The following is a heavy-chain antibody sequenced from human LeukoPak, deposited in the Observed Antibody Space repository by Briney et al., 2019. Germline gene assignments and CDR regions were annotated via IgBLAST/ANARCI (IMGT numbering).Heavy chain of an antibody. D-gene: IGHD3-3*02. J-gene: IGHJ4*02. CDR2: ISSSSSTI. Sequence: GGSLRLSCAASGFTFSSYTMIWVRQAPGRGLEWVSYISSSSSTIYCADSVKGRFTISRDNAKNSLYLQMNSLRAEDTAVYYCARSFYYIDYWGQGTLVTVSS. V-gene: IGHV3-48*04. CDR1: GFTFSSYT. CDR3: ARSFYYIDY.